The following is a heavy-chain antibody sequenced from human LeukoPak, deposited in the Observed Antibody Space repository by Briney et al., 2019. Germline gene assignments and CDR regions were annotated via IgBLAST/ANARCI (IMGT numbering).Heavy chain of an antibody. CDR2: IWCDGSNK. D-gene: IGHD4-23*01. Sequence: PGRSLRLSCAASGFTFSSYGMHWVRQAPGKGLEWVAVIWCDGSNKYYADSVKGRFTISRDNSKNTLYLQMNSLRAEDTAVYYCARAKRWINAFDTWGQGTMVTVSS. CDR3: ARAKRWINAFDT. CDR1: GFTFSSYG. J-gene: IGHJ3*02. V-gene: IGHV3-33*01.